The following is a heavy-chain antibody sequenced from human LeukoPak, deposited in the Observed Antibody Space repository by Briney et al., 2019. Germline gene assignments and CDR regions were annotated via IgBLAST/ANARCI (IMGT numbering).Heavy chain of an antibody. CDR3: ARFYYGSGSYVSNFDY. CDR2: FYYSGST. CDR1: GGSVTTGYYY. D-gene: IGHD3-10*01. J-gene: IGHJ4*02. Sequence: SETLSLTCTVSGGSVTTGYYYWGWIRQPPGKALEWIGSFYYSGSTYYNPSLQSRVTISVDTSKTQFSLGLNSVTAADTAVYYCARFYYGSGSYVSNFDYWGQGTLVTASS. V-gene: IGHV4-39*01.